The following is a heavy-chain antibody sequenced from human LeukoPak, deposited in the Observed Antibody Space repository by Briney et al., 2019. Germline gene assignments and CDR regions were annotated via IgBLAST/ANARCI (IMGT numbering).Heavy chain of an antibody. CDR1: GFTFSTYG. V-gene: IGHV3-33*01. D-gene: IGHD3-16*01. CDR2: IWYDGNDK. CDR3: ARDLWGDLDS. Sequence: GGSLRLSCAASGFTFSTYGMHWVRQAPGKGLEWVAVIWYDGNDKYYADSVKGRFTISRDNSKNTLFLQMNSLRAEDTAVYYCARDLWGDLDSWGQGALVTVSS. J-gene: IGHJ4*02.